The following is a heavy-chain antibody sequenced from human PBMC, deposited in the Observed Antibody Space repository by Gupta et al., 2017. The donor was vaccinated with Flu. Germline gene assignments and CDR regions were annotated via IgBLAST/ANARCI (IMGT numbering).Heavy chain of an antibody. J-gene: IGHJ6*02. CDR2: ISHDGSNY. Sequence: QERVVESGGGVVQPGRSLRLSCAASRFSFSNYGMHWVRQAPGKGLEWVAVISHDGSNYYHTDSVKGRFTISRDNSKNTLYLQMSSLRTEDTAVYYCAKDWRWDNNNYGMNVWGQGTTVTVSS. CDR3: AKDWRWDNNNYGMNV. V-gene: IGHV3-30*18. D-gene: IGHD1-26*01. CDR1: RFSFSNYG.